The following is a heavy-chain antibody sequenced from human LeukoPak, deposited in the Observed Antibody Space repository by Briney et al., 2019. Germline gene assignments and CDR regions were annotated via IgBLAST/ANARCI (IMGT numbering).Heavy chain of an antibody. CDR1: GGTFSSYA. D-gene: IGHD2-2*02. Sequence: SVKVSCKASGGTFSSYAISWVRQAPGQGLEWMGGIIPIFGTANYAQKFQGRVTITADESTSTAYMELSSLRSEDTAVYYCARGTPETYCSSTSCYTLFDYWGQGTLVTVS. CDR2: IIPIFGTA. CDR3: ARGTPETYCSSTSCYTLFDY. J-gene: IGHJ4*02. V-gene: IGHV1-69*13.